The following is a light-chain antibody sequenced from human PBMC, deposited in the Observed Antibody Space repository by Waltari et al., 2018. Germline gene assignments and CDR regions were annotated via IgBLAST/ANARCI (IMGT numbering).Light chain of an antibody. CDR3: AAWFDSLNGWV. J-gene: IGLJ3*02. Sequence: QSVVTQSPSVSGTPGQRVTIPCSASGSRFGSIALNWYQQFPGTAPKLLIYHINVRPSGVPDRFSGSKSGTSATLTISGLQSEDEADYYCAAWFDSLNGWVFGGGTKVTVL. CDR1: GSRFGSIA. V-gene: IGLV1-44*01. CDR2: HIN.